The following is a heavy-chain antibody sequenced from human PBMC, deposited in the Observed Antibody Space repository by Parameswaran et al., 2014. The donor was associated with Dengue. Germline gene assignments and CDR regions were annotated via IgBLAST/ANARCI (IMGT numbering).Heavy chain of an antibody. CDR3: ARGGSGSGFDY. J-gene: IGHJ4*02. CDR2: IYPGDSDT. V-gene: IGHV5-51*01. D-gene: IGHD3-10*01. Sequence: VRQMPGKGLEWMGIIYPGDSDTRYSPSFQGQVTVPADKSISTAYLQWSSLKASDTAMYYCARGGSGSGFDYWGQGTLVTVSS.